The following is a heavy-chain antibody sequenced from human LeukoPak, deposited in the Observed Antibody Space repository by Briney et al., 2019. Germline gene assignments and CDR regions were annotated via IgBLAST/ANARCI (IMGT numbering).Heavy chain of an antibody. CDR2: IRSKAYGGTT. CDR1: GFTFGDYA. CDR3: TRDQLEGFYDSSGYYYTVDF. V-gene: IGHV3-49*04. Sequence: GGSLRLSCTASGFTFGDYAMSWVRQAPGKGLEWVGFIRSKAYGGTTEYAASVKGRFTISRADSKSIAYLQMNSLNTEDTAVYYCTRDQLEGFYDSSGYYYTVDFWGQGTLVTVSS. J-gene: IGHJ4*02. D-gene: IGHD3-22*01.